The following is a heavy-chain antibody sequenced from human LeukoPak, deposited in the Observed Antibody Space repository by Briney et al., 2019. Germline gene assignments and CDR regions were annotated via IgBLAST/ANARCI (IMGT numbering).Heavy chain of an antibody. D-gene: IGHD6-13*01. Sequence: GGSLRLSCAASGFTVSSNYMSWVRQAPGKGLEWVAVIWYDGSNKYYADSVKGRFTFSRDNSKNTLYLQMNSLRAEDTAVYYCAKARSSSYYYGMDVWGQGTTVTVSS. CDR1: GFTVSSNY. CDR2: IWYDGSNK. J-gene: IGHJ6*02. V-gene: IGHV3-33*06. CDR3: AKARSSSYYYGMDV.